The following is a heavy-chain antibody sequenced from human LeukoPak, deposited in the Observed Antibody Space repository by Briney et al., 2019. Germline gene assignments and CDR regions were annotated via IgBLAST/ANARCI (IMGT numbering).Heavy chain of an antibody. D-gene: IGHD2-2*01. J-gene: IGHJ4*02. V-gene: IGHV3-48*02. CDR2: ISPSSSDI. CDR3: ARAAYASSPDY. Sequence: TGGSLRLSCAASGFTFSVYSMNWVRQAPGKGLEWVSYISPSSSDIFYADSVKGRFTISRDNAKNSLYLQMNSLGDEDTAVHYCARAAYASSPDYWGQGTLVTVSS. CDR1: GFTFSVYS.